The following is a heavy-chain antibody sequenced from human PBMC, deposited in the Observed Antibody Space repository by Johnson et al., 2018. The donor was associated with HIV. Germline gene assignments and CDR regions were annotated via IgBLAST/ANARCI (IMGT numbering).Heavy chain of an antibody. V-gene: IGHV3-7*01. CDR2: IKQDGSEK. D-gene: IGHD5-18*01. Sequence: VQLVESGGGLVQPGGSLRLSCAASGFTFSSYWMSWVRQAPGKGLEWVANIKQDGSEKYYVDSVKGRFTISRDNAKNSLYLQMNSLRAEDTAVYYCARLPSGYSRDDLDSWGQGTMVTVSS. J-gene: IGHJ3*02. CDR3: ARLPSGYSRDDLDS. CDR1: GFTFSSYW.